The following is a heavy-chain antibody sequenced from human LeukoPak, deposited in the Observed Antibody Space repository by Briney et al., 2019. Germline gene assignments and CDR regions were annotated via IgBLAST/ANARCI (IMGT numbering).Heavy chain of an antibody. V-gene: IGHV6-1*01. J-gene: IGHJ6*03. Sequence: SQTLSLTCAVSGDSVSSNSVAWNWIRQSPSRGLEWLGRTYYRSKWNNEYAVSVESRITITPDPSRNQFSLQLNSVTPEDTAVYYCTRDARYYGSGSYYMDVWGNGTTVTISS. CDR3: TRDARYYGSGSYYMDV. D-gene: IGHD3-10*01. CDR1: GDSVSSNSVA. CDR2: TYYRSKWNN.